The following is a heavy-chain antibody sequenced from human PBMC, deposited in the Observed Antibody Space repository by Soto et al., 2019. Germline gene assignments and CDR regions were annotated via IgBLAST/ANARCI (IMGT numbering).Heavy chain of an antibody. V-gene: IGHV1-69*13. J-gene: IGHJ4*02. CDR1: GGTFSSYA. CDR3: ARTPGIAAARNPYYFDY. CDR2: IIPIFGTA. Sequence: RASVKVSCKASGGTFSSYAISWVRQAPGQGLEWMGGIIPIFGTANYAQKFQGRVTITADESTSTAYMELSSLRSEDTAVYYCARTPGIAAARNPYYFDYWGQGTLVTVS. D-gene: IGHD6-13*01.